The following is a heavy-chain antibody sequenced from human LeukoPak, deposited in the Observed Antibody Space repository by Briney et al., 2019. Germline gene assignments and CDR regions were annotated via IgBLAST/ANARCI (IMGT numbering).Heavy chain of an antibody. V-gene: IGHV1-2*04. CDR2: INPNSGGT. Sequence: ASVKVSCKASGYTFTGYYMHWVRQAPGQGLEWMGWINPNSGGTNYAQKLQGWVTMTRDTSISTAYMELSRLRSDDTAVYYCTRGTGGENDAFDIWGQGTMVTVSS. D-gene: IGHD2-8*02. CDR1: GYTFTGYY. CDR3: TRGTGGENDAFDI. J-gene: IGHJ3*02.